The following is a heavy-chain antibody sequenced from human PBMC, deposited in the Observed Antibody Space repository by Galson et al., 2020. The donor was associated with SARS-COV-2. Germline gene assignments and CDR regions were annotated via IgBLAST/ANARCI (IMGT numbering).Heavy chain of an antibody. Sequence: SVKVSCKASGGTFSSYAISWVRQAPGHGLEWMGGIIPIFGTANYAQKFQGRVTITADASTSTAYMELSSLRSEDTAVYYCARGGWKGSSTPRQYYYYYMDGWGKGTTVTVSS. CDR1: GGTFSSYA. CDR3: ARGGWKGSSTPRQYYYYYMDG. D-gene: IGHD2-2*01. V-gene: IGHV1-69*13. CDR2: IIPIFGTA. J-gene: IGHJ6*03.